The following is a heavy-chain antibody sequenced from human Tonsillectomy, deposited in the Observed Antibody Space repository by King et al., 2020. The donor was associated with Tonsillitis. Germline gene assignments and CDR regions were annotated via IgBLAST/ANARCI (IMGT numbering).Heavy chain of an antibody. D-gene: IGHD3-10*01. V-gene: IGHV1-18*01. CDR1: GYTFTSYG. CDR2: ISAYNGNT. CDR3: AGAFVLRWFGESPPHWFDP. J-gene: IGHJ5*02. Sequence: VQLVESGAEVKKPGASVKVSCKASGYTFTSYGISWVRQAPGQGLEWMGWISAYNGNTNCAQKLQGRGTMTTDTSTSTAYMELRSLRSYDTAVYYCAGAFVLRWFGESPPHWFDPWGQGTLVTVSS.